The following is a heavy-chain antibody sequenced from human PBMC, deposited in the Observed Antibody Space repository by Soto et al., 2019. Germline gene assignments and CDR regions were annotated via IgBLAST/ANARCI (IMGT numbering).Heavy chain of an antibody. J-gene: IGHJ3*02. CDR2: ISHDGSYK. CDR3: AKGLLAIVGTTLPRDAFNI. D-gene: IGHD1-26*01. V-gene: IGHV3-30*18. Sequence: QVQLVESGGGVVQPGRSLRLSCAASGFSFTTYVMHWVRQAPGKGLEWVAVISHDGSYKYYGDAVKGRFTISRDTSMNAVYLEMNSLRPEDTAVYYCAKGLLAIVGTTLPRDAFNIWGQGTMVTVSS. CDR1: GFSFTTYV.